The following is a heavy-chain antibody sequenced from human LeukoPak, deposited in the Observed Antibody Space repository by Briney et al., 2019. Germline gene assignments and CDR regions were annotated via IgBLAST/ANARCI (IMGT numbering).Heavy chain of an antibody. Sequence: GGSLRLSCAASGFSFSNFWMHWVRQAPGMGLVWVSQINPDGTAALYADSVKGRFTISRDNAKNSLYLQMNSLRAEDTALYYCAKDIGIAAALDYWGQGTLVTVSS. CDR2: INPDGTAA. CDR3: AKDIGIAAALDY. CDR1: GFSFSNFW. V-gene: IGHV3-74*01. D-gene: IGHD6-13*01. J-gene: IGHJ4*02.